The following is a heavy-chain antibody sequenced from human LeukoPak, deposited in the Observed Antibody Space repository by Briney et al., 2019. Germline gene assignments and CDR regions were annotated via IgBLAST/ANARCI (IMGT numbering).Heavy chain of an antibody. CDR3: ARGGSGSYFDY. CDR2: INTDGSST. V-gene: IGHV3-74*01. J-gene: IGHJ4*02. CDR1: GLIFSSYW. D-gene: IGHD1-26*01. Sequence: SGGSLRLSCAASGLIFSSYWMHWVRQAPGKGLVWVSRINTDGSSTTYADSVKGRFTISRDNAKNTLYLQLNSLRADDTAVYYCARGGSGSYFDYWGQGTLVTVSS.